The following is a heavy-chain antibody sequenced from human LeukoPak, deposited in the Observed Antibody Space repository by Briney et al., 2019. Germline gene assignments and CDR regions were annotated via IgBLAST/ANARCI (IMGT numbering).Heavy chain of an antibody. CDR2: ISGSGGST. V-gene: IGHV3-23*01. CDR3: ALPPFGSRDPNGY. J-gene: IGHJ4*02. Sequence: GGSLRLSCAASGFTFSSYAMSWVRQAPGKGLEWVSAISGSGGSTYYADSVKGRFTISRDNSKNTLYLQMNSLRAEDTAVYYCALPPFGSRDPNGYWGQGTLVTVSS. CDR1: GFTFSSYA. D-gene: IGHD3-16*01.